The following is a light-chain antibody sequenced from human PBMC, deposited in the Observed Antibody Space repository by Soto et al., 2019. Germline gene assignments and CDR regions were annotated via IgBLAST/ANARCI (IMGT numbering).Light chain of an antibody. CDR3: QNRSNWRYT. J-gene: IGKJ2*01. CDR2: DAS. V-gene: IGKV3-11*01. Sequence: EIVLTQSPATLSLSPGERATFSCRASQSVSSYLAGLIYDASNRATGIPARFSGSGSGSDFTLTISSLEPEDFAVYYCQNRSNWRYTFGQGTNPEIK. CDR1: QSVSSY.